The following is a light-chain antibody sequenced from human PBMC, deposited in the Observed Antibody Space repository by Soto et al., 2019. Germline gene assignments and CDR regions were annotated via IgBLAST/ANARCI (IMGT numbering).Light chain of an antibody. CDR3: QQYNGWPWT. J-gene: IGKJ1*01. V-gene: IGKV3-15*01. CDR2: GAS. Sequence: EIVLAQSPATLSMTPGERITLSCRATQTIGQKLAWYLQRPGQAPSLLMYGASTRATDIPARFSGSVSGTEFTLTSTGLQSEDFAVYYCQQYNGWPWTFGHGTKVEI. CDR1: QTIGQK.